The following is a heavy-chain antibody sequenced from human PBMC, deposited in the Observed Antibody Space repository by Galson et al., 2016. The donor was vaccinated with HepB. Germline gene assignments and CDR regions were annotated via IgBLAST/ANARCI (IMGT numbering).Heavy chain of an antibody. CDR3: TTGYSGGTTYHGDDAFDV. CDR1: EFSFTNAW. V-gene: IGHV3-15*01. Sequence: SLRLSCAASEFSFTNAWMIWVRQAPGKGLEWIGRIKAKTNGGTTAYGEAVKGRVSISRDDSKNMVFLQMYSLKSEDTAVYYCTTGYSGGTTYHGDDAFDVWGRGTMVTVSS. D-gene: IGHD4-23*01. J-gene: IGHJ3*01. CDR2: IKAKTNGGTT.